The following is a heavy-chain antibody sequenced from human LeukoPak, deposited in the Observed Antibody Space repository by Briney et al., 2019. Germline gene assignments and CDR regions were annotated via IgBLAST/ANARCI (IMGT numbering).Heavy chain of an antibody. D-gene: IGHD3-22*01. CDR1: GFTFSSYA. CDR3: AKSLSGYYIFDC. Sequence: GGSLRLSCAASGFTFSSYAMSWVRQAPGKGLEWVSAISGSGGSTYYADSVKGRFTISRDNSKSTLYLQMNSLRAEDTAVYYCAKSLSGYYIFDCWGQGTLVTVSS. CDR2: ISGSGGST. J-gene: IGHJ4*02. V-gene: IGHV3-23*01.